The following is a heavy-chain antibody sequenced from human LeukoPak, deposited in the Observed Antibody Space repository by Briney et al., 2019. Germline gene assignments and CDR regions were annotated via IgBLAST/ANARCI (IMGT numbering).Heavy chain of an antibody. J-gene: IGHJ4*02. D-gene: IGHD1-26*01. Sequence: KTSETLSLTCAVSGYSIRSGYYWAWIRQPPGKGLEWIGSLHHTRSTYYNPSLKSRVSMSVDRSNNNSSRKLSTVTASDTAVYYCARDRESSPWELLLDYWGQGILVTVSS. CDR1: GYSIRSGYY. V-gene: IGHV4-38-2*02. CDR2: LHHTRST. CDR3: ARDRESSPWELLLDY.